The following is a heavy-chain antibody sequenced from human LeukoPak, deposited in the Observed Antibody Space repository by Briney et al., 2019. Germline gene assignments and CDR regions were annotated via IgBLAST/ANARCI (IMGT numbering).Heavy chain of an antibody. D-gene: IGHD6-13*01. V-gene: IGHV4-34*01. J-gene: IGHJ6*03. CDR2: VNHRETT. CDR3: ARRRVAAAGRYMDV. CDR1: GESFSGYF. Sequence: SETLSLTCAVYGESFSGYFWSWIRQSPGKGLEWIGEVNHRETTTYNPSLKSRATISADTSKNQFSLKLSSVTAADTAVYYCARRRVAAAGRYMDVWGKGTTVTISS.